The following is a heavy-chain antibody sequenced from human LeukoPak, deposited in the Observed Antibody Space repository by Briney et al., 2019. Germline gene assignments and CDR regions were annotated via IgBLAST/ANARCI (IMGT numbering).Heavy chain of an antibody. Sequence: KSSETLSLTCTVSGGSISSSSYYWGWIRQPPGKGLEWIGSIYYSGSTYYNPSLKSRFTISVDTSKNQFSLKLSSVTAADTAVYYCAGGRFEYSSSSLGFDYWGQGTLVTVSS. V-gene: IGHV4-39*07. CDR3: AGGRFEYSSSSLGFDY. J-gene: IGHJ4*02. CDR2: IYYSGST. D-gene: IGHD6-6*01. CDR1: GGSISSSSYY.